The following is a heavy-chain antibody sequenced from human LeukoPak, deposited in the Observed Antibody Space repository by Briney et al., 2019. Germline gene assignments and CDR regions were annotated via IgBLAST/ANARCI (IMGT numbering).Heavy chain of an antibody. V-gene: IGHV3-30-3*01. Sequence: GGSLRLSCAASGFTFRSFAMHWVRQAPGKGLEWVAVTSYDGSNKYYADSVKGRFTISRDNSKNTLYVQMNSLRGEDTAVYYCAKDGQVNQPDRLFTDWGQGTLVIVSS. J-gene: IGHJ4*02. CDR3: AKDGQVNQPDRLFTD. D-gene: IGHD1-14*01. CDR2: TSYDGSNK. CDR1: GFTFRSFA.